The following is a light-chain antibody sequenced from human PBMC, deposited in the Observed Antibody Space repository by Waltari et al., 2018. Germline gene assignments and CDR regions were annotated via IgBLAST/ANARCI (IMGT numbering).Light chain of an antibody. Sequence: DIVMTQTPLSSPVTLGQPASISCRSSPSLVHRAGSTYFSWLHQRPGQPPRLRIYKISNRFSGVPDRFSGSGAGTDFTLRRSRVEPEDVGIYYCMQSTQLPWTFGQGTKVEIK. CDR3: MQSTQLPWT. V-gene: IGKV2-24*01. CDR2: KIS. J-gene: IGKJ1*01. CDR1: PSLVHRAGSTY.